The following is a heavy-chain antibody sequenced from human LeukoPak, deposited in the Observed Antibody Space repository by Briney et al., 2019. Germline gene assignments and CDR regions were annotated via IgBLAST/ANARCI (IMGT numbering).Heavy chain of an antibody. D-gene: IGHD2-15*01. V-gene: IGHV3-23*01. CDR3: CCSGSSCYSLRFDP. CDR1: RFTFSSYA. J-gene: IGHJ5*02. Sequence: GGSLRLSCAASRFTFSSYAMSWVRQAPGKGLEWVSTISNSGSYTSYADSVKGRFTISRDNSKNTPYLQMNSLRAEDTAVYYCCCSGSSCYSLRFDPWGQGTLVTVSS. CDR2: ISNSGSYT.